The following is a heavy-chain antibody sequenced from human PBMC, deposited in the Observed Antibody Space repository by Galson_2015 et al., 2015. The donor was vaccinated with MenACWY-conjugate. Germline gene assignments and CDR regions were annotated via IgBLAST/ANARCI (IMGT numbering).Heavy chain of an antibody. Sequence: SVKVSCKASGGTFSSYGISWVRQAPGLGLEWMGAIIPIFGAANYAQRFQGRVTMTADESTTTAYMELSSLRSEDTAVYYCARDGHSSTWNQYNWFDPWGQGTLVTVSS. CDR2: IIPIFGAA. V-gene: IGHV1-69*13. CDR3: ARDGHSSTWNQYNWFDP. D-gene: IGHD6-13*01. CDR1: GGTFSSYG. J-gene: IGHJ5*02.